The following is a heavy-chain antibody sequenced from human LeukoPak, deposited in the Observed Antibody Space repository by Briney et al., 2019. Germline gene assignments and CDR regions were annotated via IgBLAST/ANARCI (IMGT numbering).Heavy chain of an antibody. D-gene: IGHD3-10*01. J-gene: IGHJ4*02. CDR3: ARDGETGQFDY. CDR1: GFTFSSYA. V-gene: IGHV3-30-3*01. Sequence: PGGFLRLSCAASGFTFSSYAMHWVRQAPGKGLEWVAVISYDGSNKYYADSVKGRFTISRDNSKNTLYLQMNSLRAEDMAVYYCARDGETGQFDYWGQGTLVTVSS. CDR2: ISYDGSNK.